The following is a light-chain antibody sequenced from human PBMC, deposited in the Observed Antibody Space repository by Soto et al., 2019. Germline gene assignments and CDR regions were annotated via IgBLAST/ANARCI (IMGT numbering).Light chain of an antibody. J-gene: IGKJ4*01. CDR2: DAS. Sequence: EIVLTQSPATLSLSPGERATLSCRASQSVNSYLAWYQQKPGQAPRLLIYDASNRATGIPGRFSGSGSGTDFTLTVSSLEPEDLAVYYCQQRSNWPLTFGGGTKVEIK. V-gene: IGKV3-11*01. CDR3: QQRSNWPLT. CDR1: QSVNSY.